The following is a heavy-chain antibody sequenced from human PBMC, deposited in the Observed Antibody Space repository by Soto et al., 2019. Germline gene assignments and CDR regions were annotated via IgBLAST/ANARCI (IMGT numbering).Heavy chain of an antibody. CDR3: TAYGDYAPPYYYYGMDV. CDR2: IKSKTDGGTT. V-gene: IGHV3-15*01. Sequence: EVQLVESGGGLVKPGGSLRLSCAASGFTFSNAWMSWVRQAPGKGLEWVGRIKSKTDGGTTDYAAPVKGRFTISRDDSKNTLYLQMNSLKTADTAVYYCTAYGDYAPPYYYYGMDVWGQGTTVTVSS. D-gene: IGHD4-17*01. CDR1: GFTFSNAW. J-gene: IGHJ6*02.